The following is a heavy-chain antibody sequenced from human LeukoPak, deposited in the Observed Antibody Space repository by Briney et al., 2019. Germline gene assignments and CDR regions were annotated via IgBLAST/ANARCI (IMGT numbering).Heavy chain of an antibody. J-gene: IGHJ4*02. CDR1: GFTFSSYS. CDR2: ISSSSSYI. V-gene: IGHV3-21*01. D-gene: IGHD3-22*01. CDR3: ARDPTKNYYDSSGYYSDY. Sequence: AGGPLRLSCAASGFTFSSYSMNWVRQAPGKGLEWVSSISSSSSYIYYADSVKGRFTISRDNAKNSLYLQTNSLRAEDTAVYYCARDPTKNYYDSSGYYSDYWGQGTLVTVSS.